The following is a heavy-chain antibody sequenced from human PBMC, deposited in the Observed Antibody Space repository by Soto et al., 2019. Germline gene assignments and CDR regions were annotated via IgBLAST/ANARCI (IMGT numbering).Heavy chain of an antibody. D-gene: IGHD3-22*01. CDR1: GYTFTRYG. CDR3: ARGSADSTPWIFDS. Sequence: QVQLLQSGAEVKKPGASVRVSCKTSGYTFTRYGVSWVRQAPGQGLEWMGWISGYNGNTKEAHKFEVRVILTTDTAANTAHMELRSLRSNDTAVYYWARGSADSTPWIFDSWGQGTLVTVSS. J-gene: IGHJ4*02. V-gene: IGHV1-18*01. CDR2: ISGYNGNT.